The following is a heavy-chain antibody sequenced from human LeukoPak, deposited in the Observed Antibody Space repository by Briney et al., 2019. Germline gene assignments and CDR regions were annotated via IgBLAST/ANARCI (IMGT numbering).Heavy chain of an antibody. Sequence: PGGSLRISCAASGFTFSTYWMTWVRQAPGKGLEWVANIKPSGTEIYYGDPVKGRFTISRDNAKNLLYLQMSSLRAEDTAVYSCGRFGDEAGIDNWGQGTLVTVSS. V-gene: IGHV3-7*01. D-gene: IGHD3-10*01. CDR3: GRFGDEAGIDN. CDR2: IKPSGTEI. J-gene: IGHJ4*02. CDR1: GFTFSTYW.